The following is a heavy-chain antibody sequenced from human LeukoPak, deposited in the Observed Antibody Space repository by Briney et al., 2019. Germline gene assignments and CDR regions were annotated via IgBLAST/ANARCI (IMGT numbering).Heavy chain of an antibody. V-gene: IGHV1-8*01. J-gene: IGHJ3*02. CDR2: MNPNSGNT. CDR3: ARRLGIMITFGGVISYASDI. Sequence: ASVKVSCKASGYTFTSYDINWVRQATGQGLEWMGWMNPNSGNTGYAQKFQGRVTMTRNTSISTAYMELSSLRSEDTAVYYCARRLGIMITFGGVISYASDIWGQGTMVTVSS. D-gene: IGHD3-16*02. CDR1: GYTFTSYD.